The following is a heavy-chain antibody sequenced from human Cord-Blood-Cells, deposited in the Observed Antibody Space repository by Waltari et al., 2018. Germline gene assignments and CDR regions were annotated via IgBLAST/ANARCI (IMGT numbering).Heavy chain of an antibody. CDR2: ISYDGSNK. V-gene: IGHV3-30*18. D-gene: IGHD2-21*01. CDR1: GFTFSSYG. Sequence: QVQLVESGGGVVQPGRSLRLSCAASGFTFSSYGMHWVRQAPGKGLEWVAVISYDGSNKYYADSVKGRFTISRDNSKNTLYLQMNSLRAEDTAVYYCAKSLPTLWHYYYGMDVWGQGTTVTVSS. CDR3: AKSLPTLWHYYYGMDV. J-gene: IGHJ6*02.